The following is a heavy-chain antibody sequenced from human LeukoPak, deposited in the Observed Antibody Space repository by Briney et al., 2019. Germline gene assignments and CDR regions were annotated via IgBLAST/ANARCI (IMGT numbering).Heavy chain of an antibody. CDR2: INPNSGGT. J-gene: IGHJ6*02. V-gene: IGHV1-2*02. CDR3: ARDLPAGRLYDRGYGMDV. D-gene: IGHD3-9*01. Sequence: ASVKVSCKASGYTFTGYYMHWVRQAPGQGLEWMGWINPNSGGTNYAQKFQGRVTMTRDTSISTAYMELSRLRSDDTAVYYCARDLPAGRLYDRGYGMDVWGQGTTVTVSS. CDR1: GYTFTGYY.